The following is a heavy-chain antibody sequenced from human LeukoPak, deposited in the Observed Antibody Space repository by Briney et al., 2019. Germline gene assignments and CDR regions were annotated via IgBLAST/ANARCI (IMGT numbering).Heavy chain of an antibody. D-gene: IGHD4-17*01. CDR3: ARVDYGDYVAAVDI. J-gene: IGHJ3*02. CDR1: GFTFSSNW. Sequence: GGSLRLSCAASGFTFSSNWMHWVRQTPGKGLVWVSRINSDGSDTSYADSVKGRFTISRDNAKNTLYLQMNSLRADDTAVYYCARVDYGDYVAAVDIWGQGTLVTVSS. V-gene: IGHV3-74*01. CDR2: INSDGSDT.